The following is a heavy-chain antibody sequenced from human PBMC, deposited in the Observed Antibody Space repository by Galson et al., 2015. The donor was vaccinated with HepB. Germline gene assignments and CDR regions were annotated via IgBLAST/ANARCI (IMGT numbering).Heavy chain of an antibody. CDR3: AREGGVYSSGWYSRHPWFDP. V-gene: IGHV4-59*01. J-gene: IGHJ5*02. D-gene: IGHD6-19*01. Sequence: ETLSLTCTVSGGSISSYYWSWIRQPPGKGLEWIGYIYYSGSTNYNPSLKSRVTISVDTSKNQFSLKLSSVTAADTAVYYCAREGGVYSSGWYSRHPWFDPWGQGTLVTVSS. CDR1: GGSISSYY. CDR2: IYYSGST.